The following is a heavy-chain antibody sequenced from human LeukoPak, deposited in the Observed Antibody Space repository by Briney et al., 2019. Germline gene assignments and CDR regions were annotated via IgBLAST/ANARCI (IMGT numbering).Heavy chain of an antibody. CDR3: ARGGGYCSSTSCYLNDWFDP. V-gene: IGHV3-21*01. D-gene: IGHD2-2*03. CDR1: GFTFSSYS. CDR2: ISSSGSYI. Sequence: GGSLRLSCAASGFTFSSYSMNWVRQAPGKGLEWVSSISSSGSYIYYADSVKGRFTISRDNAKNSLYLQMNSLRAEDTAVYYCARGGGYCSSTSCYLNDWFDPWGQGTLVTVSS. J-gene: IGHJ5*02.